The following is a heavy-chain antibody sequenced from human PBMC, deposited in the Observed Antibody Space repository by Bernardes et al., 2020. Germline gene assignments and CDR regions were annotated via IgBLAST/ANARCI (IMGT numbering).Heavy chain of an antibody. CDR2: INHSGST. J-gene: IGHJ5*02. D-gene: IGHD3-3*01. Sequence: TLSLTCAVYGGSFSGYYWSWIRQPPGKGLEWIGEINHSGSTNYNPSLKSRVTISVDTSKNQFSLKMSSVTAADTAVYYCARGVGKSRGRITIFGAADWFDPWGQGTLVTVSS. CDR1: GGSFSGYY. CDR3: ARGVGKSRGRITIFGAADWFDP. V-gene: IGHV4-34*01.